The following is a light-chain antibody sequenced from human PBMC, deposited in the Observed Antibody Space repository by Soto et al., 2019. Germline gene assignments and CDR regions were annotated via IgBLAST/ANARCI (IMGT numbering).Light chain of an antibody. Sequence: QSVLTQPASVSGSPGQSITISCTGTSSDVGSYNLVSWYQQHPGKAPELMIYEGSKRPSGVSNRFSGSKSGNTASLTISGLQAEDEADYYCCSDAGSSTYAFGTGTKVTVL. CDR1: SSDVGSYNL. CDR3: CSDAGSSTYA. V-gene: IGLV2-23*01. J-gene: IGLJ1*01. CDR2: EGS.